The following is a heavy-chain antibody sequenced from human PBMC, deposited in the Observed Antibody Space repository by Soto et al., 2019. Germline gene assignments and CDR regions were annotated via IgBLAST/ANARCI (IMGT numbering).Heavy chain of an antibody. CDR1: GFTFSSYA. J-gene: IGHJ5*01. CDR2: ISGSGGST. Sequence: GGSLRLSCAASGFTFSSYAMSWVRQAPGKGLEWVSAISGSGGSTYYADSVKGRFTISRDNSKNTLYLQMNSLRAEDTAVYYCAKNPYWDYCAGDCDFDFWGQGTLVTVSS. D-gene: IGHD2-21*02. V-gene: IGHV3-23*01. CDR3: AKNPYWDYCAGDCDFDF.